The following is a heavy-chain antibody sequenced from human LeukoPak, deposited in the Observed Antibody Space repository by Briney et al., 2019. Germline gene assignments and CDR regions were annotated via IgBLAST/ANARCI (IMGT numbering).Heavy chain of an antibody. Sequence: GGSLRLSCAASGFTFSSHGMNWVRQASGKGLEWVSTISGSGDNTYYADSVKGRFTISRDDSKNTAYLQMNSLKTEDTAVYYCARSYGSGSYYNPGDVWGKGTTVTVSS. CDR2: ISGSGDNT. CDR3: ARSYGSGSYYNPGDV. CDR1: GFTFSSHG. J-gene: IGHJ6*04. D-gene: IGHD3-10*01. V-gene: IGHV3-23*01.